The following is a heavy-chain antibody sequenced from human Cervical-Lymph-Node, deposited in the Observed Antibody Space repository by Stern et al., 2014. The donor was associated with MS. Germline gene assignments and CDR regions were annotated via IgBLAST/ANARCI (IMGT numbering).Heavy chain of an antibody. CDR3: ARVSTSFDD. CDR1: GGSINSYY. J-gene: IGHJ4*02. CDR2: IYYDGST. Sequence: QMQLVQSGPGVVKPSETLSLTCTVSGGSINSYYWSWIRQPPGKGLELIGYIYYDGSTNYNSSLKSRVTISLDTSKNQFSLKLDSVTAADTAVYFCARVSTSFDDWGQGTLVTVSS. D-gene: IGHD4-11*01. V-gene: IGHV4-59*01.